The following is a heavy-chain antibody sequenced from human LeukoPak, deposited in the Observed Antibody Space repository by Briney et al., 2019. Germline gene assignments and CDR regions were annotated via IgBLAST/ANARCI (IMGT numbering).Heavy chain of an antibody. CDR2: IYYSGST. CDR3: ARYPTMVRGRHNP. D-gene: IGHD3-10*01. J-gene: IGHJ5*02. V-gene: IGHV4-31*03. CDR1: SGSISSGGYY. Sequence: PSQTLSLTCPVSSGSISSGGYYWSWIRQHPGKGLEWIGYIYYSGSTYYNPSLKSRVTISVDTSKNQFSLKLSSVTAADTAVYYCARYPTMVRGRHNPWGQGTLVTVSS.